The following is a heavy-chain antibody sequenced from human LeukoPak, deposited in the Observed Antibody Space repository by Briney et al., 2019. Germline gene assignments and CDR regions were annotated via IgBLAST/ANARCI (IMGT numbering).Heavy chain of an antibody. D-gene: IGHD4-17*01. J-gene: IGHJ4*02. CDR1: GGSISSSSYY. CDR3: ARLRPKEYGDYPHLFDY. Sequence: SETLSLTCTVSGGSISSSSYYWGWIRQPPGEGLVWIGSSYYSGSTYYNPYLTSRVTISVDTSKNQFSLKLSSVTAADTAVYYCARLRPKEYGDYPHLFDYWGQGTLVTVSS. CDR2: SYYSGST. V-gene: IGHV4-39*01.